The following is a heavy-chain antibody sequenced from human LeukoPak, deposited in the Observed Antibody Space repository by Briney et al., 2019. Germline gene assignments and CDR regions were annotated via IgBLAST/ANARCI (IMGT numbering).Heavy chain of an antibody. Sequence: SETLSLTCTVSGGSISSSSYYWGWIRQPPGKGLEWIGSIYYSGSTYYNPSLKSRVTISVDTSKNQFSLKLSSVTAADTAVYYCARDGPYCSGGSCKAYNWFDPWGQGTLVTVSS. CDR2: IYYSGST. CDR3: ARDGPYCSGGSCKAYNWFDP. CDR1: GGSISSSSYY. J-gene: IGHJ5*02. V-gene: IGHV4-39*07. D-gene: IGHD2-15*01.